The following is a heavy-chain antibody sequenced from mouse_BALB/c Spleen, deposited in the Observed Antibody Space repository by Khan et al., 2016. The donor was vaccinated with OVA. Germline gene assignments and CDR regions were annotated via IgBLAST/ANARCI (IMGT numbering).Heavy chain of an antibody. CDR3: ARAGWDVFAY. J-gene: IGHJ3*01. Sequence: QVQLQQPGPELVKPGASVKMSCKASGYTFTDYVMNWVKQRTGQGLEWIGQIYPGSDSPYYNENFKGKATLTADRSSSTAYMQLNSLTSEDSAVYFCARAGWDVFAYWGQGTLVTVSA. V-gene: IGHV1-77*01. CDR1: GYTFTDYV. CDR2: IYPGSDSP. D-gene: IGHD4-1*01.